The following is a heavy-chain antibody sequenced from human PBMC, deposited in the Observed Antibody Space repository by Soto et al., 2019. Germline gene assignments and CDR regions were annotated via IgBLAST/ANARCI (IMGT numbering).Heavy chain of an antibody. J-gene: IGHJ4*02. Sequence: LSLSCAASGFTFSSCAMSWVRQAPGKGLEWVSAISGSSSTIYYADSVKGRFTISRDNAKNSLYLQMNSLRDEDTAVYYCARAHLWGMSLKGDFWGQGTLVPVSS. CDR1: GFTFSSCA. V-gene: IGHV3-48*02. CDR2: ISGSSSTI. D-gene: IGHD2-21*01. CDR3: ARAHLWGMSLKGDF.